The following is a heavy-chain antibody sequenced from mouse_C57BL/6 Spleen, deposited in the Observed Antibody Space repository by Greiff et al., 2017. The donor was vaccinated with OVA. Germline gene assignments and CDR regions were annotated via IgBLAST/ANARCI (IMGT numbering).Heavy chain of an antibody. CDR1: GYAFSSSW. CDR3: ARFDYDGDGGAY. V-gene: IGHV1-82*01. D-gene: IGHD2-4*01. Sequence: VMLVESGPELVKPGASVKISCKASGYAFSSSWMNWVKQRPGKGLEWIGRIYPGDGDTNYNGKFKGKATLTADKSSSTAYMQLSSLTSEDSAVYFCARFDYDGDGGAYWGQGTLVTVSA. CDR2: IYPGDGDT. J-gene: IGHJ3*01.